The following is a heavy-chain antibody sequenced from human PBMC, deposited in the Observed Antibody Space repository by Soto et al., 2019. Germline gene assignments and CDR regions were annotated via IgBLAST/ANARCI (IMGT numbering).Heavy chain of an antibody. Sequence: GASVKVSCKASGGTFSSYAISWMRQAPGQGLEWMGGIMPIFGTGNYAQKFQGRVTINADKSTSTAYMELSSLTSEDTAVYYCARSRYCSGGSCYNFDSWGQGTLVTVSS. CDR2: IMPIFGTG. D-gene: IGHD2-15*01. CDR1: GGTFSSYA. J-gene: IGHJ4*02. V-gene: IGHV1-69*06. CDR3: ARSRYCSGGSCYNFDS.